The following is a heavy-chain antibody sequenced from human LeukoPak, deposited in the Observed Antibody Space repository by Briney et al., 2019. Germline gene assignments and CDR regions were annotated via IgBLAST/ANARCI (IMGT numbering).Heavy chain of an antibody. D-gene: IGHD4-17*01. CDR1: GGSISSGGYS. Sequence: SQTLSLTCAVSGGSISSGGYSWSWIRQPPGKGLEWIGYIYHSGSTYYNPSLKSRITISVDRSKNQFSLKLSSVTAADTAVYYCASAATFDYGDAFDYWGQGTLVTVSS. CDR2: IYHSGST. J-gene: IGHJ4*02. CDR3: ASAATFDYGDAFDY. V-gene: IGHV4-30-2*01.